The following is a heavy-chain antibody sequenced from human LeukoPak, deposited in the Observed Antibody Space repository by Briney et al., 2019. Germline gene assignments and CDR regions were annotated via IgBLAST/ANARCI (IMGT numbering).Heavy chain of an antibody. J-gene: IGHJ4*02. CDR2: LSLSGAP. Sequence: PSETLSLTCTVSGGSISGYYWKWVRQPAERGVEWIGLLSLSGAPYYNPSLNSRLTMSVDTSKTQFSLKLRSVTAADTAVYYCARGSSRSTKRYYFDFWGQGALVTVPS. V-gene: IGHV4-4*07. CDR1: GGSISGYY. D-gene: IGHD6-19*01. CDR3: ARGSSRSTKRYYFDF.